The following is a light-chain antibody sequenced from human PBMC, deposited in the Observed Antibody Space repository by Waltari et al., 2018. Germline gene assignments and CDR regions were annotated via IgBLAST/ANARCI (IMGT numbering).Light chain of an antibody. V-gene: IGLV2-23*01. CDR1: SSEVGSYTL. Sequence: QSALTQPASVSGSPGQSITIPCTGTSSEVGSYTLFSCYQQHPGKAPKLMIYEGSKRPSGVSNRFSGSKSGNTASLTISGLQAEDEADYYCCSYAGSSTSVVFGGGTKLTVL. CDR2: EGS. J-gene: IGLJ2*01. CDR3: CSYAGSSTSVV.